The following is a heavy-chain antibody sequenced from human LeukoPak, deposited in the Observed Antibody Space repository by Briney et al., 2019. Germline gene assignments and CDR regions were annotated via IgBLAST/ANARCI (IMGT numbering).Heavy chain of an antibody. CDR2: ISSGSTI. J-gene: IGHJ4*02. CDR1: GFTFSSYE. Sequence: QPGGSLRLSCAASGFTFSSYEMNWVRQAPGKGLEWVSYISSGSTIYDADSVKGRFTISRDNAKNSPYLQMNSLRAEDTAVHYCARESIAVAGAPFDYWGQGTLVTVSS. V-gene: IGHV3-48*03. CDR3: ARESIAVAGAPFDY. D-gene: IGHD6-19*01.